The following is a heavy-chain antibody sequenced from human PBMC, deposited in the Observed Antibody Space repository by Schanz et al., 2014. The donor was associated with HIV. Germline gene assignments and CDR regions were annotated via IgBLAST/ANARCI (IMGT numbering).Heavy chain of an antibody. CDR3: ARGSGPYYYYYGMDV. Sequence: QVQLVESGGGVVQPGRSLRLSCAASGFTFSNYGMHWVRQAPGKGLEWVAVISYDGSNKYYADSVKGRFTIARDNSKNTLYLQMNSLRAEDTAVYYCARGSGPYYYYYGMDVWGPGTSVTVSS. CDR1: GFTFSNYG. V-gene: IGHV3-30*03. D-gene: IGHD3-10*01. CDR2: ISYDGSNK. J-gene: IGHJ6*02.